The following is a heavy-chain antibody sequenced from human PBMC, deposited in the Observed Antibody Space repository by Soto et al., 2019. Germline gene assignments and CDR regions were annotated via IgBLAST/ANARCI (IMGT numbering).Heavy chain of an antibody. CDR1: GFTFSKAW. V-gene: IGHV3-15*07. CDR2: IKSKTDGGTT. CDR3: TTDPTGTGYSYGTLWGMDV. J-gene: IGHJ6*02. Sequence: EVQLVESGGGLVKPGGSLRLSCAASGFTFSKAWMNWVRQAPGKGLEWVGRIKSKTDGGTTDYAAPVKGRFTISRDDSKNTLYLQMNSLKTEDTAVYYCTTDPTGTGYSYGTLWGMDVWGQGTTVTVSS. D-gene: IGHD5-18*01.